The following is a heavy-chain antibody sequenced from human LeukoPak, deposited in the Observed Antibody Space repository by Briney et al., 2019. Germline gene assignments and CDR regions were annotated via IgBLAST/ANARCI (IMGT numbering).Heavy chain of an antibody. J-gene: IGHJ3*02. V-gene: IGHV3-21*01. CDR1: GFTFSTYT. CDR2: ISYSSFYI. CDR3: ARDLYCSTTSCTDAFDI. D-gene: IGHD2-2*01. Sequence: GGSLRLSCAASGFTFSTYTMNWVCQAPGKGLEWVSSISYSSFYIYYADSVKGRFTISRDNAKNALYLQMSSLRAEDTAVYYCARDLYCSTTSCTDAFDIWGQGTKVTASS.